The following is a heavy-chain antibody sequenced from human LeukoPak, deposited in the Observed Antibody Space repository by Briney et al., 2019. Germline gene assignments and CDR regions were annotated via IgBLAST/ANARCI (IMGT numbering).Heavy chain of an antibody. CDR2: IIPIFGTA. V-gene: IGHV1-69*05. CDR1: GGTFSSYA. CDR3: AREQTRKARGVTHTLDY. J-gene: IGHJ4*02. D-gene: IGHD3-10*01. Sequence: ASVKVSCKASGGTFSSYAISWVRQAPGQGLEWMGGIIPIFGTANYAQKFQGRVTITTDESTSTAYMELSSLRSEDTAVYYCAREQTRKARGVTHTLDYWGQGTLVTVSS.